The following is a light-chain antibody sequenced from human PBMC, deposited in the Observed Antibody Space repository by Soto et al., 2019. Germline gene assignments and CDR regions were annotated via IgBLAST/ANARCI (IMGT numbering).Light chain of an antibody. CDR1: QRISSSMY. CDR2: GTS. V-gene: IGKV3-20*01. Sequence: EIVLTQSPDTLSLSPGERATLSCRTSQRISSSMYLAWDQQKPGQAPRLLIYGTSITATGIPDTFCGSGSGTYCSLTISRLDPEGSAVYYCQQFGGSVYIFGQGTKLEIK. J-gene: IGKJ2*01. CDR3: QQFGGSVYI.